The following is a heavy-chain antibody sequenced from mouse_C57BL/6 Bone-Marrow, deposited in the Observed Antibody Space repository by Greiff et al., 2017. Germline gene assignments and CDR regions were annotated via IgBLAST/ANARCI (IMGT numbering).Heavy chain of an antibody. V-gene: IGHV1-4*01. CDR2: INPSSGYT. Sequence: LQESGAELARPGASVKMSCKASGYTFTSYTMHWVKQRPGQGLEWIGYINPSSGYTKYNQKFKDKATLTADKSSSTAYMQLSSLTSEDYAVYYCARIYYYGSGYAMDYWGQGTSVTVSS. CDR3: ARIYYYGSGYAMDY. J-gene: IGHJ4*01. D-gene: IGHD1-1*01. CDR1: GYTFTSYT.